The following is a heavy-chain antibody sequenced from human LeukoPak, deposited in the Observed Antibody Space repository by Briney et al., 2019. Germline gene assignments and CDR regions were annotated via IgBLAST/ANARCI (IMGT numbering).Heavy chain of an antibody. CDR2: IKQDGSEK. Sequence: GGSLRLSCAASGFTFSSYWMSWVRQAPGKGLEWVANIKQDGSEKNYVDSVEGRFTISRDNAKNSLDLQMNSLRGEDTAVYYCARAGGYASSWAYWGQGTLVTVSS. D-gene: IGHD5-12*01. CDR1: GFTFSSYW. CDR3: ARAGGYASSWAY. V-gene: IGHV3-7*01. J-gene: IGHJ4*02.